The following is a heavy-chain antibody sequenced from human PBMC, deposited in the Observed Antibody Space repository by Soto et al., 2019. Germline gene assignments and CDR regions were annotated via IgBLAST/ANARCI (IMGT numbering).Heavy chain of an antibody. D-gene: IGHD1-26*01. CDR3: ATGFTLVGASDAFDI. J-gene: IGHJ3*02. CDR2: FDPEDSET. CDR1: GYTLTELS. V-gene: IGHV1-24*01. Sequence: ASVKVSCKVSGYTLTELSMHWVRQAPGKGLEWMGGFDPEDSETIYAQKFQGRVTMTEDTSTDTAYMELSSLRSEDTAVYYCATGFTLVGASDAFDIWGQGTMVTVSS.